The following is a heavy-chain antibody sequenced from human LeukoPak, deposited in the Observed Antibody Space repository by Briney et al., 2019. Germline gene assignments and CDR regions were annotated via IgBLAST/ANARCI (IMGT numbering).Heavy chain of an antibody. D-gene: IGHD5-24*01. CDR2: IIPIFGTA. J-gene: IGHJ4*02. V-gene: IGHV1-69*13. CDR1: GGTFSSYA. CDR3: ASRDGYNPYFDY. Sequence: GASVKVSCKASGGTFSSYAISWVRQAPGQGLEWMGGIIPIFGTANYAQKFQGRVTITADESTSTAYMELSSLRSEDTAVYYCASRDGYNPYFDYWGQGTLVTVSS.